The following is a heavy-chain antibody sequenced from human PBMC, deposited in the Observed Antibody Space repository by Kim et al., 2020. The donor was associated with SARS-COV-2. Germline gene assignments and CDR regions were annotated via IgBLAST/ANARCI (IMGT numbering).Heavy chain of an antibody. J-gene: IGHJ2*01. Sequence: GGSLRLSCAASGFIFSSYGMHWVRQAPGKGLEWVAVISYDEINKYYADSVKGRFTISRDNSENTLYLQMNSLRAEDTAVYYCAKDLGSSHWYFELWGRGTLGTVSS. CDR2: ISYDEINK. V-gene: IGHV3-30*18. CDR3: AKDLGSSHWYFEL. CDR1: GFIFSSYG. D-gene: IGHD6-13*01.